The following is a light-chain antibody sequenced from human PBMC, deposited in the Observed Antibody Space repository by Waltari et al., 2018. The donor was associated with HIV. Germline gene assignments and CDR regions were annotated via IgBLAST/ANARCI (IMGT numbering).Light chain of an antibody. CDR3: CSYTGSSTLV. Sequence: QSALTQPASVSGSPGQSITISCTGTSSDVGGFDYVSWYQVHPGKAPRRIIYDVINRPSGVSTRFSGSKSGNTASLTISGLQAEDEAEYYCCSYTGSSTLVFGGGTKLTVL. J-gene: IGLJ2*01. CDR2: DVI. CDR1: SSDVGGFDY. V-gene: IGLV2-14*03.